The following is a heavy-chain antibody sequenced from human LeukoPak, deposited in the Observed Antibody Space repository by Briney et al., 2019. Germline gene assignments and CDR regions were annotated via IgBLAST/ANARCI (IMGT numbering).Heavy chain of an antibody. D-gene: IGHD6-6*01. V-gene: IGHV5-51*01. Sequence: GESLKISCKGSGYSFTNYWIAWVRQMPGKGLEWMGIIYPGDSDSTYSPSFQGQVTISADKSISTAYLQWGSLKASDTAMYYCARHGVGSSWFGFDYWGQGTLATVSS. CDR3: ARHGVGSSWFGFDY. J-gene: IGHJ4*02. CDR2: IYPGDSDS. CDR1: GYSFTNYW.